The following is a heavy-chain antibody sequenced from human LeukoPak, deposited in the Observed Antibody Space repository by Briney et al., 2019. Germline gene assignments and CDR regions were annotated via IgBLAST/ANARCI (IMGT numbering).Heavy chain of an antibody. J-gene: IGHJ4*02. D-gene: IGHD3-22*01. V-gene: IGHV4-34*01. CDR3: ARGNTMIVVDY. Sequence: LRLSCAASGFTFSDYYMSWIRQPPGKGLEWIGEINHSGSTNYNPSLKSRVTISVDTSKNQFSLKLSSVTAADTAVYYCARGNTMIVVDYWGQGTLVTVSS. CDR1: GFTFSDYY. CDR2: INHSGST.